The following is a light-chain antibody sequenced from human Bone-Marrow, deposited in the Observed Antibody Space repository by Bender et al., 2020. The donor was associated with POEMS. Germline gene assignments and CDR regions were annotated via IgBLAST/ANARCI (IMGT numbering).Light chain of an antibody. CDR2: LNSDGTY. J-gene: IGLJ3*02. CDR1: RGHSTFA. CDR3: QTWGTGIPKV. V-gene: IGLV4-69*01. Sequence: QLVLTQSPSAAASLGASVKLTCTLNRGHSTFAIAWHQQQPGKGPRYLMKLNSDGTYTKGDGIPDRFSGSNSGAERYLTISSLQSEDEADYYCQTWGTGIPKVFGGGTKLTVL.